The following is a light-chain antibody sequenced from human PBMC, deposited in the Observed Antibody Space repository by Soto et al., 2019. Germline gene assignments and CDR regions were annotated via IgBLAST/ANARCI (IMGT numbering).Light chain of an antibody. CDR3: QQYENYPYT. J-gene: IGKJ3*01. CDR1: QGIRNR. Sequence: DIQMTQSPFSLSASVGDRVTITCRASQGIRNRLGWFQQKPGKAPKSLIYDASSLQSGVPSRFSARGSETDFTLTISSLQPEDFATYYCQQYENYPYTFGPGTRVDIK. CDR2: DAS. V-gene: IGKV1-16*01.